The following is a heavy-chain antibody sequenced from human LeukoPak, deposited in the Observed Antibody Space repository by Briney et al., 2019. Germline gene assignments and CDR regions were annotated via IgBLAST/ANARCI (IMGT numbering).Heavy chain of an antibody. Sequence: DSVKGRFTVSRDNSKNTLYLQINSLRAEDTAVYYCARDRLRYCSGGSCYSPVDYWGQGTLVTVSS. J-gene: IGHJ4*02. CDR3: ARDRLRYCSGGSCYSPVDY. V-gene: IGHV3-23*01. D-gene: IGHD2-15*01.